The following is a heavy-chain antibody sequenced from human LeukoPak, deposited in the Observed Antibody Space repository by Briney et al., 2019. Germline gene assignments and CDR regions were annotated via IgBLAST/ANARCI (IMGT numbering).Heavy chain of an antibody. CDR1: GYTFTSYY. Sequence: ASVKVSCKASGYTFTSYYMHWVRQAPGQGLEWMGIINPSGGSTSYAQKFQGRVTMTRDTSTSTVYMELSSLRSEDTAVYYCARRGLLFGVVIGFGYWGQGTLVTVSS. CDR2: INPSGGST. CDR3: ARRGLLFGVVIGFGY. D-gene: IGHD3-3*01. J-gene: IGHJ4*02. V-gene: IGHV1-46*01.